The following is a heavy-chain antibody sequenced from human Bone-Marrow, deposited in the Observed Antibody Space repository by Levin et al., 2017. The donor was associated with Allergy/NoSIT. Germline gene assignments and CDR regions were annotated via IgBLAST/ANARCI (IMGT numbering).Heavy chain of an antibody. Sequence: SLKISCAASGVTFGDYGMHWVRQAPGKGLEWVSGITWNSVTIVYADSVKGRFTISRDNAKNSLYLQMNSLRTEDTAFYYCAKDPSRRGFSFGTPDSWGQGTLVTVSS. CDR3: AKDPSRRGFSFGTPDS. V-gene: IGHV3-9*01. J-gene: IGHJ5*01. D-gene: IGHD3-3*01. CDR2: ITWNSVTI. CDR1: GVTFGDYG.